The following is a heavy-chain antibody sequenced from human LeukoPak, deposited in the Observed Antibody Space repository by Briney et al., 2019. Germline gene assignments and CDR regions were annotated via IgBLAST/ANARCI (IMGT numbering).Heavy chain of an antibody. CDR3: AKDRGWAAAGYMDV. CDR2: ISWNSGSI. Sequence: GRSLRLSCAASGFTFDDYAMHWVRQAPGKGPEWVSGISWNSGSIGYADSVKGRFTISRDNSKNSLYLQMNSLRAEDTALYYCAKDRGWAAAGYMDVWGKGTTVTVSS. D-gene: IGHD6-13*01. V-gene: IGHV3-9*01. J-gene: IGHJ6*03. CDR1: GFTFDDYA.